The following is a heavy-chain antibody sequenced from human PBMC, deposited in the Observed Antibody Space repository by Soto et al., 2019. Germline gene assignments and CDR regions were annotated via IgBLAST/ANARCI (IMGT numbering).Heavy chain of an antibody. CDR1: GFTFSSYS. CDR2: ISSSSSYI. D-gene: IGHD6-13*01. CDR3: AKTASGWFSAFHI. Sequence: GGSLRLSCAASGFTFSSYSMNWVRQAPGKGLEWVSSISSSSSYIYYADSVKGRFTFSRDNSKNTLYLQMNSLRAEDTAVYYCAKTASGWFSAFHICGQGTMVTVSS. V-gene: IGHV3-21*04. J-gene: IGHJ3*02.